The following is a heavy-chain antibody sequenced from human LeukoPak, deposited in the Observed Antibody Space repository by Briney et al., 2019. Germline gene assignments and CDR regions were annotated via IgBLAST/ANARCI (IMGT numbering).Heavy chain of an antibody. D-gene: IGHD1-26*01. CDR3: ARDKGIVGALGAFDI. CDR2: IIPIFGTA. V-gene: IGHV1-69*13. CDR1: GYTFTSHG. Sequence: SVKVSCKASGYTFTSHGISWVRQAPGQGLEWMGGIIPIFGTANYAQKFQGRVTITADESTSTAYMELSSLRSEDTAVYYCARDKGIVGALGAFDIWGQGTMVTVSS. J-gene: IGHJ3*02.